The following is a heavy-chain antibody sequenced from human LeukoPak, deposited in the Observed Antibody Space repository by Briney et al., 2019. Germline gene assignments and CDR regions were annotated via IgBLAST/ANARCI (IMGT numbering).Heavy chain of an antibody. CDR1: GYSFTTYW. Sequence: GESLKISCKGSGYSFTTYWIGWVRQMPGKGLEWMGIIYPADSDTQYSQSYQGQVTISADKYTNTAYLQWSSLKASDTAMYYCARQATIVEVSRNFDYWGQGTLVTVSS. CDR3: ARQATIVEVSRNFDY. CDR2: IYPADSDT. V-gene: IGHV5-51*01. D-gene: IGHD1-26*01. J-gene: IGHJ4*02.